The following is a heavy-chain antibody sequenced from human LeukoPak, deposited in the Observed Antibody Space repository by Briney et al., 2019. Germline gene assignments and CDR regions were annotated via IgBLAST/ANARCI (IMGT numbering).Heavy chain of an antibody. D-gene: IGHD2-15*01. V-gene: IGHV1-18*01. CDR3: ARDYLVAPAY. CDR1: GYTFSSYG. J-gene: IGHJ4*02. CDR2: ISPLSGNT. Sequence: ASVRVSCKASGYTFSSYGINWVRQAPGQGLEWMGWISPLSGNTDYAQNFQGRVTMTTDTSSSTAYMELRSLRSDDTAIYYCARDYLVAPAYWGQGTLVTVSS.